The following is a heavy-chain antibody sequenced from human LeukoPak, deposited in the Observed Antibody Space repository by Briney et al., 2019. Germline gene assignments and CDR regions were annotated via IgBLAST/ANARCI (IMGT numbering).Heavy chain of an antibody. CDR1: GGTFSSYA. CDR3: ARAMDIVVVPAANPMDV. CDR2: IIPIFGTA. D-gene: IGHD2-2*03. Sequence: GASVKVSCKASGGTFSSYAISWVRQAPGQGLEWMGGIIPIFGTANYAQRFQGRVTITADESTSTAYMELSSLRSEDTAVYYCARAMDIVVVPAANPMDVWGKGTTVTVSS. J-gene: IGHJ6*03. V-gene: IGHV1-69*13.